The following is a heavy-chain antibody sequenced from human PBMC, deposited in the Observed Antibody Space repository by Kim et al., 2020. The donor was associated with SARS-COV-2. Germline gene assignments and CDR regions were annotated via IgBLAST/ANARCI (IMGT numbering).Heavy chain of an antibody. D-gene: IGHD2-15*01. Sequence: PSLKSRVTISVDTSKNQFSLKLSSVTAADTAVYYCARGRSSAGSYYVFDIWGQGTMVTVSS. CDR3: ARGRSSAGSYYVFDI. J-gene: IGHJ3*02. V-gene: IGHV4-31*02.